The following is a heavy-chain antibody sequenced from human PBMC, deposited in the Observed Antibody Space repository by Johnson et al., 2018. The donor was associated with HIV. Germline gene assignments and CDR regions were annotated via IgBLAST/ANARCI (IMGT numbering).Heavy chain of an antibody. Sequence: VQLVESGGGLVQPGGSLRLSCGASGFTFSDHWMQWVRQAPGKGLVWVSGIKWNGGSTGYADSVKGRFTISRDNSKNTLSLQMNSLRAEDTAVYYCARVTLVLDIWGQGTMVTVSS. CDR3: ARVTLVLDI. J-gene: IGHJ3*02. V-gene: IGHV3-74*01. D-gene: IGHD4-23*01. CDR2: IKWNGGST. CDR1: GFTFSDHW.